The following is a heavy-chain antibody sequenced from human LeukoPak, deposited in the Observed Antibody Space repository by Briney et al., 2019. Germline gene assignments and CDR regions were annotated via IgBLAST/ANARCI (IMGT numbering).Heavy chain of an antibody. Sequence: GGSLRLSCAASGFTFSDYYMSWIRQAPGKGLEWVSYISSSGSTIYYADSVKGRFTISRDNAKNSLYLQMNSLRAEDTAVYYCAREGLRFLEWLLGHYFDYWGQGTLVTVSS. CDR1: GFTFSDYY. D-gene: IGHD3-3*01. V-gene: IGHV3-11*01. CDR3: AREGLRFLEWLLGHYFDY. CDR2: ISSSGSTI. J-gene: IGHJ4*02.